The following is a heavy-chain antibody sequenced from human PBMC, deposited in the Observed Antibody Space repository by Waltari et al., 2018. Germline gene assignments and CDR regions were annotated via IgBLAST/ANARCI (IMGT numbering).Heavy chain of an antibody. CDR3: ARGPGSS. V-gene: IGHV4-34*01. CDR2: INHSGST. D-gene: IGHD6-13*01. J-gene: IGHJ4*02. CDR1: GGSFSCYY. Sequence: QVQLQHWGAGLLKPSETLSLTCAVYGGSFSCYYWSWFRQPPGKGLEWIGEINHSGSTNYNPSLKSRVTISVDTSKNQFSLKLSSVTAAYTAVYYCARGPGSSWGQGTLVTVSS.